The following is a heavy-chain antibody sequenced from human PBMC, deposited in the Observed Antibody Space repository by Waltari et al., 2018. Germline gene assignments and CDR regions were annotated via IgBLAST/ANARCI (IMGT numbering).Heavy chain of an antibody. V-gene: IGHV1-69*11. CDR1: GGTFSSYA. CDR3: ARDYSGSTDY. CDR2: RIPSVGTA. J-gene: IGHJ4*02. D-gene: IGHD1-26*01. Sequence: QVQLVQSGAEVKKPGSSVKVSCKASGGTFSSYAISWVRQAPGQGLEWMGRRIPSVGTATYAQKFQGRVTITADESTSTAYMELSSLRSEDTAVYYCARDYSGSTDYWGQGTLVTVSS.